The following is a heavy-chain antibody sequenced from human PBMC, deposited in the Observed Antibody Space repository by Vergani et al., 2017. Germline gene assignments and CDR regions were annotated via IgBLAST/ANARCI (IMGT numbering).Heavy chain of an antibody. V-gene: IGHV3-23*01. J-gene: IGHJ4*02. CDR1: GFTFTAHG. CDR2: ISGQNFRT. CDR3: ADLYGDDGFSPF. Sequence: EVQWLESGGGSAQPGESLRLSCVAPGFTFTAHGLNWVRQAPGKGLEWVSGISGQNFRTHSADSVKGRFTISRDDSKNTVYLQINSLRAVDTAVYYCADLYGDDGFSPFWGQGTLVTVSS. D-gene: IGHD2-21*01.